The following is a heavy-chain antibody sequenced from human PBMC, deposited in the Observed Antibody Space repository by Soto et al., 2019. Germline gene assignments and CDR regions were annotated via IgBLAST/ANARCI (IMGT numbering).Heavy chain of an antibody. J-gene: IGHJ4*02. Sequence: RASVKVSCKASGYTFTSYGISWVRQAPGQGLERMGWISAYNGNTNYAQKLQGRVTMTTDTSTSTAYMELRSLRSDDTAVYYCARTAAGMIRFDYWGQGTLVTVSS. CDR3: ARTAAGMIRFDY. CDR1: GYTFTSYG. CDR2: ISAYNGNT. V-gene: IGHV1-18*01. D-gene: IGHD6-13*01.